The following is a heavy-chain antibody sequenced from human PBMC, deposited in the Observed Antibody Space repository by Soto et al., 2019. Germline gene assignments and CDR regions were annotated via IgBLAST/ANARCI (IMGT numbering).Heavy chain of an antibody. CDR3: ARDPSSSWYDY. J-gene: IGHJ4*02. CDR2: IWYDGSNK. Sequence: GGSLRLSCAASGFTFSSYEMNWVRQAPGKGLEWVAVIWYDGSNKYYADSVKGRFTISRDNSKNTLYLQMNSLRAEDTSIYYCARDPSSSWYDYWGQGTLVTVSS. CDR1: GFTFSSYE. V-gene: IGHV3-33*08. D-gene: IGHD6-13*01.